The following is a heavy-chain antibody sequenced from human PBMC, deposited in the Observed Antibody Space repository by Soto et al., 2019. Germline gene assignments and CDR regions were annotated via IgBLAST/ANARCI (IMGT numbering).Heavy chain of an antibody. J-gene: IGHJ4*02. CDR2: IDPSDSYT. D-gene: IGHD6-13*01. V-gene: IGHV5-10-1*01. Sequence: EVQLVQSGAEVKKPGESLRISCKGSGYSFTSYWISWVLQMPGKGLEWMWRIDPSDSYTNYRPSFQGHVTISADKSICTAYLQWSSLKASDTAMYYCARLQAAAGDNDLTFDYLGQGTLVTVSS. CDR3: ARLQAAAGDNDLTFDY. CDR1: GYSFTSYW.